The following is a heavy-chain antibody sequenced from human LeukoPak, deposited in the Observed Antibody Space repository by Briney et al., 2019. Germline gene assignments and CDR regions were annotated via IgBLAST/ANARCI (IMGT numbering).Heavy chain of an antibody. CDR3: ARWSPMVRGVIYFDY. CDR2: ISAYNGNT. D-gene: IGHD3-10*01. Sequence: ASVEVCCKASGYTFTSYGISWVRQAPGQGLEWMGWISAYNGNTNYAQKLQGRVTMTTDTSTSTAYMELRSLRSDDTAVYYCARWSPMVRGVIYFDYWGQGTLVTVSS. CDR1: GYTFTSYG. J-gene: IGHJ4*02. V-gene: IGHV1-18*01.